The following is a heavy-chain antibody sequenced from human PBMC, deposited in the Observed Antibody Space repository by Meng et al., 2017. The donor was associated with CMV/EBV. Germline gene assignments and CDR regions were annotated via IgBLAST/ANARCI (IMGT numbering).Heavy chain of an antibody. V-gene: IGHV3-7*01. Sequence: GESLKISCAASGFTFSSYWMSWVRQAPGKGLEWVANIKQDGSEKYYVDSVKGRFTISRDSAKNSLYLQMNSLRAEDTAVYYCARDPNLLAYYYDSSGWYWGQGTLVTVSS. J-gene: IGHJ4*02. CDR2: IKQDGSEK. CDR3: ARDPNLLAYYYDSSGWY. D-gene: IGHD3-22*01. CDR1: GFTFSSYW.